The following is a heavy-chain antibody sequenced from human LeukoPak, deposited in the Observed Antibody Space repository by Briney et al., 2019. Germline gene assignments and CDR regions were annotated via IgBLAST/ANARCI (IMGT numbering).Heavy chain of an antibody. CDR3: ARGTEVYYDSSSYYSY. Sequence: PGGSLRLSCVASGFTFDDYGMGWVAKVPGKGLEWFSATNWDGGSTGYADPVKGRFTISRDNAKNSLYLQMNSLRAEDTALYYCARGTEVYYDSSSYYSYWGQGTLVTVSS. V-gene: IGHV3-20*04. CDR2: TNWDGGST. CDR1: GFTFDDYG. D-gene: IGHD3-22*01. J-gene: IGHJ4*02.